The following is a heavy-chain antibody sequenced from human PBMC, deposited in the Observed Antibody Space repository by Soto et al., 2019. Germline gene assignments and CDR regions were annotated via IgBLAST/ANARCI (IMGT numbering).Heavy chain of an antibody. CDR1: GFTFSSYA. CDR3: AREVEWLTVYYYYGMDV. J-gene: IGHJ6*02. V-gene: IGHV3-30-3*01. CDR2: ISYDGSNK. D-gene: IGHD3-3*01. Sequence: QVQLVESGGGVVQPGRSLRLSCAASGFTFSSYAMHWVRQAPGKGLEWVAVISYDGSNKYYADSVKGRFTISRDNSKNPLYLQMNSLRAEDTAVYYCAREVEWLTVYYYYGMDVWGQGTTVTVSS.